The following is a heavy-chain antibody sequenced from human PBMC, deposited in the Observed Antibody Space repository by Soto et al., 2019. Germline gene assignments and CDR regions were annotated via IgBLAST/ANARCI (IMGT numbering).Heavy chain of an antibody. V-gene: IGHV3-30*18. D-gene: IGHD1-26*01. CDR2: IRYDGSNK. CDR3: AKNKGGSYIVGANDY. J-gene: IGHJ4*02. Sequence: GGSLRLSCAASGVTFSSYAMHWVRQAPGKGLEWVAVIRYDGSNKYYADSVKGRFTISRDNSKNTLYLQMNSLRAEDTAVYYCAKNKGGSYIVGANDYWGQGTLVTVSS. CDR1: GVTFSSYA.